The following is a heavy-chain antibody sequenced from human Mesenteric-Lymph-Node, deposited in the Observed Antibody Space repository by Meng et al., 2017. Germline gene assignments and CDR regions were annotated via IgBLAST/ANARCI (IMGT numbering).Heavy chain of an antibody. J-gene: IGHJ4*02. Sequence: GGSLRLSCAASGFTFSSYEMNWVRQAPGRGLEWISYISTSGDTTFYADSVKGRFTISRDNAKNSLFLQMNSLRAEDTAVYYCARWGIAVAGSFWGQGTLVTVSS. CDR1: GFTFSSYE. D-gene: IGHD6-19*01. CDR3: ARWGIAVAGSF. CDR2: ISTSGDTT. V-gene: IGHV3-48*03.